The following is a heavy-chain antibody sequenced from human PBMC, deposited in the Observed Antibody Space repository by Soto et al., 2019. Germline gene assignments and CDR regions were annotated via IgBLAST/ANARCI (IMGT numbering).Heavy chain of an antibody. CDR1: GYTFTGYY. CDR3: ARDLSYSGIDY. J-gene: IGHJ4*02. V-gene: IGHV1-2*02. Sequence: ASVEVSCKASGYTFTGYYMHWVRQAPGQGLEWMGWINPNSGGTNYAQKFQGRVTMTRDTSISTAYMELSRLRSGDTAVYYCARDLSYSGIDYWGQGTLVTVSS. D-gene: IGHD2-15*01. CDR2: INPNSGGT.